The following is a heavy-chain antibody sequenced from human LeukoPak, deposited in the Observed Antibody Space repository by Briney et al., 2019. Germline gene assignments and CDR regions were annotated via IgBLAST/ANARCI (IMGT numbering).Heavy chain of an antibody. D-gene: IGHD3-22*01. CDR3: ARGDITMIVGAFDI. J-gene: IGHJ3*02. CDR1: GFTFSDYY. V-gene: IGHV3-11*01. Sequence: GGSLRLSCAASGFTFSDYYMSWIRQAPGKGLEWVSYISSSGSTIYYEDSVKGRFTISRDNAKNSLYLQMTSLRAEDTAVYYCARGDITMIVGAFDIWGQGTMVTVSS. CDR2: ISSSGSTI.